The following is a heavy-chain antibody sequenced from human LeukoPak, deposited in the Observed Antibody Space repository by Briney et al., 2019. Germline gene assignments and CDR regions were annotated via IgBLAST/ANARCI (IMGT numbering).Heavy chain of an antibody. D-gene: IGHD4-17*01. J-gene: IGHJ4*02. V-gene: IGHV4-39*01. CDR3: ARGTSGDFYYFDY. CDR2: IYYSGST. Sequence: SETLSLTCTVSGGSISSSSYYWGWIRQPPGKGLEWIGSIYYSGSTYYKPSLKSRVTISVDTSKNQFSLKLSSVTAADTAVYYCARGTSGDFYYFDYWGQGTLVTVSS. CDR1: GGSISSSSYY.